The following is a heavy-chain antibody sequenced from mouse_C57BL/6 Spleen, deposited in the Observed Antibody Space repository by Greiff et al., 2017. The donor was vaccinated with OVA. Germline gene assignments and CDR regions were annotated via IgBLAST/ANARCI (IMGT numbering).Heavy chain of an antibody. CDR3: ARQPYYGSEDY. J-gene: IGHJ2*01. D-gene: IGHD1-1*01. V-gene: IGHV1-64*01. CDR2: IHPNSGST. CDR1: GYTFTSYW. Sequence: QVQLKQPGAELVKPGASVKLSCKASGYTFTSYWMHWVKQRPGQGLEWIGMIHPNSGSTNYNEKFKSKATLTVDKSSSTAYMQLSSLTSEDSAVYYCARQPYYGSEDYWGQGTTLTVSS.